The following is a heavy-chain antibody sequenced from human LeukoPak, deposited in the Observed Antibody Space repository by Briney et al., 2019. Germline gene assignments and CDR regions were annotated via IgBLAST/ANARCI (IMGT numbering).Heavy chain of an antibody. CDR1: GYTFTSYY. CDR2: INPSGGST. V-gene: IGHV1-46*01. J-gene: IGHJ4*02. Sequence: ASVKVSCKASGYTFTSYYMHWVRQAPGQGLEWMGIINPSGGSTSYAQKFQGRVTMTRDTSTSTVYMELSSLRSDDTAVYYCARDSKYYYDTSRWRPPVDYWGQGTLVTVSS. CDR3: ARDSKYYYDTSRWRPPVDY. D-gene: IGHD3-22*01.